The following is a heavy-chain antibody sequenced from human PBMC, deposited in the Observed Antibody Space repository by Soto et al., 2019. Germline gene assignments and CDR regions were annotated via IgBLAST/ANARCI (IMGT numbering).Heavy chain of an antibody. J-gene: IGHJ6*02. CDR2: INHSGIT. CDR3: ARGRSSVPDRRGIGYYGLDV. D-gene: IGHD3-3*01. Sequence: GGSFSGYYWSRVRQPPGKGLEWIGEINHSGITDSSPSLKSRVTISVDASRSEFSLNLTSVTAADTAVYYCARGRSSVPDRRGIGYYGLDVWGQGTTVTVS. CDR1: GGSFSGYY. V-gene: IGHV4-34*01.